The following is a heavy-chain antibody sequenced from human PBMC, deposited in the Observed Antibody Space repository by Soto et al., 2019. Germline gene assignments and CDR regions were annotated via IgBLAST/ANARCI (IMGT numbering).Heavy chain of an antibody. CDR3: ARIGDYNYGYGGDWFDP. J-gene: IGHJ5*02. V-gene: IGHV4-4*07. CDR2: IYTSGSA. CDR1: GGSISSNY. Sequence: TSETLSFTCTVSGGSISSNYWSWVRQPAGKGLEWIGRIYTSGSANYNPPLKSRVTMSVDTSKNQFSLKLSSVTAADTAVYYCARIGDYNYGYGGDWFDPWGQGTLVTVSS. D-gene: IGHD5-18*01.